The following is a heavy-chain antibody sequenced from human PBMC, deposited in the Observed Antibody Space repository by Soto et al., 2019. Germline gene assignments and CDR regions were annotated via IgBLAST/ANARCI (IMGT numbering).Heavy chain of an antibody. J-gene: IGHJ4*02. V-gene: IGHV3-21*06. CDR3: ARESEDLTSNFDY. CDR2: ISSTTNYI. Sequence: GGSLRLSCAASGFTFTRYSMNWVRQAPGKGLEWVSSISSTTNYIYYGDSMKGLFTISRDNAKNSLYPEMNSLRAEDTAVYYCARESEDLTSNFDYWGQGTLVTVSS. CDR1: GFTFTRYS.